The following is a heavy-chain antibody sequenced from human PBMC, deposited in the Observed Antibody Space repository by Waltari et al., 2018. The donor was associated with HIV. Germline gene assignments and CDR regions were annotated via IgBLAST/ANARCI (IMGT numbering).Heavy chain of an antibody. V-gene: IGHV3-23*04. CDR1: GFTFRSYA. CDR2: ISGSGGST. D-gene: IGHD6-19*01. CDR3: AKGGSSGWYSYY. J-gene: IGHJ4*02. Sequence: EVQLVESGGGLVQPGGSLRLSCAASGFTFRSYAMSWVRQAPGKGREWFSAISGSGGSTYYADSVKGRFTISRDNSKNTLYLQMNSLRAEDTAVYYCAKGGSSGWYSYYWGQGTLVTVSS.